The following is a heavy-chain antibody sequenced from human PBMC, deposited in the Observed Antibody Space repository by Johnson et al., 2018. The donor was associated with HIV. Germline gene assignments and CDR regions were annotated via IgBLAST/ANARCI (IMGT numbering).Heavy chain of an antibody. J-gene: IGHJ3*02. Sequence: VQLVESGGGLVQPGGSLRLSCAASGFTVSSNYMSWVRQAPGKGLEWVSVIYSGGSTYHADSVKGRFTISRDNSKNTLYLQMNSRRAEDTALYYCASGVTARAPLLIWGQGTMVTVSS. CDR3: ASGVTARAPLLI. V-gene: IGHV3-66*02. D-gene: IGHD6-6*01. CDR1: GFTVSSNY. CDR2: IYSGGST.